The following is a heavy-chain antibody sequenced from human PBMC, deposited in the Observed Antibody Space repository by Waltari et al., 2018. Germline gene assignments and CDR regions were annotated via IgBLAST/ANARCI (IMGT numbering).Heavy chain of an antibody. CDR1: GFTFSSEW. Sequence: EVQRVEAGEGLVQPGGSLRLSWAAAGFTFSSEWRSGVRQAPGKGLEWVANIKQDGIEKYYVASVNGRFTISRDNAKNSLYLQMNSLRAEDTAVYYCARGLDDYGDYALDYWGQGTLVTVSS. J-gene: IGHJ4*02. CDR3: ARGLDDYGDYALDY. D-gene: IGHD4-17*01. V-gene: IGHV3-7*03. CDR2: IKQDGIEK.